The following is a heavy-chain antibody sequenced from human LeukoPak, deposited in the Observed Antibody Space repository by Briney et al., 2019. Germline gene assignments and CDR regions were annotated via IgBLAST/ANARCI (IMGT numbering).Heavy chain of an antibody. Sequence: ASVKVSCKASGYTFTSYYMHWVRQAPGQGLEWMGIINPSGGSTSYAQKFQGRVTMTTDTSTSTAYMELRSLRSDDTAVYYCARDRLYYGSGSYPQTYGMDVWGQGTTVTVSS. D-gene: IGHD3-10*01. V-gene: IGHV1-46*01. J-gene: IGHJ6*02. CDR3: ARDRLYYGSGSYPQTYGMDV. CDR2: INPSGGST. CDR1: GYTFTSYY.